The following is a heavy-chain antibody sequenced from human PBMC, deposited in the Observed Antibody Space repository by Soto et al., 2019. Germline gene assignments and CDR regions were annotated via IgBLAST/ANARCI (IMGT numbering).Heavy chain of an antibody. CDR3: ARDSGHYYRSDAFDI. CDR1: GYTFTASY. V-gene: IGHV1-46*01. J-gene: IGHJ3*02. CDR2: IDPSGGST. Sequence: QVQLVQSGAEVKKPGASVKVSCKASGYTFTASYMHWVRQAPGQGLEWMGIIDPSGGSTSNSPKFQGRVTMTRDTSTSTVYMELNSLRSEDTAVFYCARDSGHYYRSDAFDIWGQGTMVTVSS. D-gene: IGHD1-26*01.